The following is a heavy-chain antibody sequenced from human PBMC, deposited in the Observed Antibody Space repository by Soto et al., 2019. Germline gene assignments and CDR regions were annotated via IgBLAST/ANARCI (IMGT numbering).Heavy chain of an antibody. V-gene: IGHV3-23*01. J-gene: IGHJ6*03. CDR3: AKGITGAETYYYYYMDV. CDR2: ISGSGGST. D-gene: IGHD7-27*01. CDR1: GFTFSSYA. Sequence: GGSLSLSCAASGFTFSSYAMSWVRQAPGKGLEWVSAISGSGGSTYYADSVKGRFTISRDNSKNTLYLQMNSLRAEDTAVYYCAKGITGAETYYYYYMDVWGKGTTVTVSS.